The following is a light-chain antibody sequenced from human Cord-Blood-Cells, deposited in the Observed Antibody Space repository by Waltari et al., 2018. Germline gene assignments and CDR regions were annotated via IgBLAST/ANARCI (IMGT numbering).Light chain of an antibody. J-gene: IGLJ3*02. CDR1: SGHSSYA. CDR2: LNSDGSH. Sequence: QLVLTQSPSASASLGASVKLTCTLSSGHSSYAIAWHQQQPEKGPRYLMKLNSDGSHSTGDGIPDRFSGSSSGAERYLTISSLQSEDEADYYCQTWGTGNWVFGGGTKLTVL. CDR3: QTWGTGNWV. V-gene: IGLV4-69*01.